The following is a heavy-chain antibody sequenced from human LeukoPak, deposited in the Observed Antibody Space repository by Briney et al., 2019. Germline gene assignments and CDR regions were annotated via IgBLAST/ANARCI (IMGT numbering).Heavy chain of an antibody. J-gene: IGHJ4*02. Sequence: PGGSLRLSCAASGFTFSSYAMTWVRQAPGKGLEWVSAISGSGTSTYYADSVKGWFTISRDNSKNTLYLQMNSLRAEDTAVYYCAKRDSGSHYVDYWGQGTLVTVSS. D-gene: IGHD1-26*01. CDR2: ISGSGTST. CDR1: GFTFSSYA. CDR3: AKRDSGSHYVDY. V-gene: IGHV3-23*01.